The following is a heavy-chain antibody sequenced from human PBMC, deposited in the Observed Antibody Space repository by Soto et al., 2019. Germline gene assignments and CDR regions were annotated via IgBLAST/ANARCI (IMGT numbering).Heavy chain of an antibody. CDR3: ASRTFYYYGLDV. CDR2: VYHTGNA. V-gene: IGHV4-30-2*01. CDR1: GGSINTAGYS. J-gene: IGHJ6*02. Sequence: SETLSLTCTVSGGSINTAGYSWSWVRQPPGKALEWIGYVYHTGNAYPKPSLKSRVTISLYRSKNQFSLKMTSVTAADTALYYCASRTFYYYGLDVWGQGTTVTV.